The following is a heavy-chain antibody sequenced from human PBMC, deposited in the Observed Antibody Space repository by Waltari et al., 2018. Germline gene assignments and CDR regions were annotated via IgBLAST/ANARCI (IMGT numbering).Heavy chain of an antibody. CDR2: INAGNGNT. Sequence: QVQLVQSGAEVKKPGASVKVSCKASGYTFTSYAMHWVRQAPGQRLEWMGWINAGNGNTKYSQKFQGRVTITRDTSASTAYMELSSLRSEDTAVYYCARAPYYDILTGPWDYWGQGTLVTVSS. CDR1: GYTFTSYA. CDR3: ARAPYYDILTGPWDY. D-gene: IGHD3-9*01. V-gene: IGHV1-3*01. J-gene: IGHJ4*02.